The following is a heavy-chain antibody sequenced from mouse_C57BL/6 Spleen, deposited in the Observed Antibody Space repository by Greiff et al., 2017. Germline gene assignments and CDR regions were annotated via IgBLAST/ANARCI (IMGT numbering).Heavy chain of an antibody. CDR1: GFTFSDYG. CDR3: ARGRPLLAMDY. CDR2: ISSGSSTI. J-gene: IGHJ4*01. D-gene: IGHD1-2*01. Sequence: EVKLVESGGGLVKPGGSLKLSCAASGFTFSDYGMHWVRQAPEKGLEWVAYISSGSSTIYYADTVKGRFTISRDNAKNTLFLQMTSLRSDDTAMYYCARGRPLLAMDYWGQGTSVTVSS. V-gene: IGHV5-17*01.